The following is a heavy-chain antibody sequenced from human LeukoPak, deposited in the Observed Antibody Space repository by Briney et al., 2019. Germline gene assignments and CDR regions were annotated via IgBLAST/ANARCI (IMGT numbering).Heavy chain of an antibody. Sequence: PGGSLRLSCAASGFAFSTYEMNWVRQAPGKGLEWISYISTSGSTIYYADSVKGRFTISRDNAKNSLYLQMNSLRADDTAVYYCARGGSVSYYFDYWGQGTLVTVSS. V-gene: IGHV3-48*03. CDR1: GFAFSTYE. CDR3: ARGGSVSYYFDY. J-gene: IGHJ4*02. D-gene: IGHD1-26*01. CDR2: ISTSGSTI.